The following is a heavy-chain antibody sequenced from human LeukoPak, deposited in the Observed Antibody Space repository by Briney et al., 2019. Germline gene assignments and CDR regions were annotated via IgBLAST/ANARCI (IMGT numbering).Heavy chain of an antibody. Sequence: ASVKVSCKASGYTFTGYYMHWVRQAPGQGLEWMGRINPNSGGTNYAQKFQGRVTMTRDTSISTAYMELSRLRSDDTAVYYCARAVSGYDFFDYWGQETLVTVSS. CDR1: GYTFTGYY. J-gene: IGHJ4*02. V-gene: IGHV1-2*06. CDR3: ARAVSGYDFFDY. D-gene: IGHD5-12*01. CDR2: INPNSGGT.